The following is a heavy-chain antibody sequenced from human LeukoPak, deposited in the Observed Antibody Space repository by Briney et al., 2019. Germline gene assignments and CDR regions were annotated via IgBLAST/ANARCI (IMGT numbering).Heavy chain of an antibody. Sequence: SQTLSLTCTVSGGSISSGDYYWSWIRQPPGKGLEWIVNIYDSGSTYYNPSLKSRVTISVDTSKNQFSLKLSSVTAADTAVYYCARAIYCSGGSCYLGKYYYYYMDVWGKGTTVTVSS. V-gene: IGHV4-30-4*08. J-gene: IGHJ6*03. CDR1: GGSISSGDYY. CDR2: IYDSGST. CDR3: ARAIYCSGGSCYLGKYYYYYMDV. D-gene: IGHD2-15*01.